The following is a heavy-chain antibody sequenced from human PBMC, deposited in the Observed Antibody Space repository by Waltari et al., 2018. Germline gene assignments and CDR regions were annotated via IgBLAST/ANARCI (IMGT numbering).Heavy chain of an antibody. V-gene: IGHV4-34*01. J-gene: IGHJ6*03. CDR2: ISPSGNT. Sequence: QVQLQQWGAGLLKPAETLSLTCGVSGGSFSGYYWSWIRQPPGKGLEWSGEISPSGNTNYNPHLKGRVTRSIDPSKNHFSLKLSSVTAADTAVYYCARGRPYYMDVWGKGTTVTVSS. CDR3: ARGRPYYMDV. CDR1: GGSFSGYY.